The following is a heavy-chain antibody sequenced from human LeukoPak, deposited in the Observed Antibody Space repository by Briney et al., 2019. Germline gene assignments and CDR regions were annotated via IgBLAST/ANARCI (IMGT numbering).Heavy chain of an antibody. Sequence: GASVKVSCKASGYTFTSYDINWVRQAPGQGLEWMGIINPSGGSTSYAQKFQGRVTMTRDTSTSTVYMELSSLRSEDTAVYYCARDASIVGATNWFDPWGQGTLVTVSS. V-gene: IGHV1-46*01. CDR2: INPSGGST. CDR1: GYTFTSYD. D-gene: IGHD1-26*01. J-gene: IGHJ5*02. CDR3: ARDASIVGATNWFDP.